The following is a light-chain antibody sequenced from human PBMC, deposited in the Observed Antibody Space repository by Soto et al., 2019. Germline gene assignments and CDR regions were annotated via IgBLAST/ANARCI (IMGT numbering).Light chain of an antibody. CDR3: ISYTSSSTVV. J-gene: IGLJ2*01. V-gene: IGLV2-14*01. CDR1: SSDVGGYNY. CDR2: DAS. Sequence: QSALTQPASVSGSPGQSITISCTGTSSDVGGYNYVSWYQQHPGKAPKLMIYDASNRPSGVSNRFSGSKSGNTASLTISGLQAQDEADYYCISYTSSSTVVFGGGTKLTV.